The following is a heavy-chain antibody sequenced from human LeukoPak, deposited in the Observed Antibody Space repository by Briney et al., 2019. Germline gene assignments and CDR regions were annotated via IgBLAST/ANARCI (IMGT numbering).Heavy chain of an antibody. V-gene: IGHV3-11*01. CDR3: ARDPRAPFEAFDI. D-gene: IGHD3-10*01. CDR1: GFTFSDYY. Sequence: NPGGSLRLSCAASGFTFSDYYMSWIRQAPGKGLEWVSYISSSGSTIYYADSVKGRFTISRDNAKNSLYLQMNSLRAEDTAVYYCARDPRAPFEAFDIWGQGTMVTVSS. CDR2: ISSSGSTI. J-gene: IGHJ3*02.